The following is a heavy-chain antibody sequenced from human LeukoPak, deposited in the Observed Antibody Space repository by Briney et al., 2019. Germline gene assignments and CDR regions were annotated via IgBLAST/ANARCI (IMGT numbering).Heavy chain of an antibody. D-gene: IGHD3-22*01. V-gene: IGHV4-38-2*02. CDR2: IYHSGST. CDR3: ARDRDSSGYHYYYYYMDV. Sequence: SETLSLTCTVSGYSISSGYYWGWIRQPPGKGLEWIGSIYHSGSTYYNPSLKSRVTISVDTSKNQFSLKLSSVTAADTAVYYCARDRDSSGYHYYYYYMDVWGKGTTVTVSS. J-gene: IGHJ6*03. CDR1: GYSISSGYY.